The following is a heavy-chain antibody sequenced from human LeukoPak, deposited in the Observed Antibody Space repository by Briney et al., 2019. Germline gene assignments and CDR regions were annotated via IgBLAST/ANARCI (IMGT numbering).Heavy chain of an antibody. D-gene: IGHD6-19*01. CDR3: ASSYSSPDY. CDR1: GVSFSGYY. V-gene: IGHV4-34*01. CDR2: INHSGST. J-gene: IGHJ4*02. Sequence: SETLSLTCAVYGVSFSGYYWSWIRQPPGKGLEWIGEINHSGSTNYNPSLKSRVTISVDTSKNQFSLKLSSVTAADTAVYYCASSYSSPDYWGQGTLVTVSS.